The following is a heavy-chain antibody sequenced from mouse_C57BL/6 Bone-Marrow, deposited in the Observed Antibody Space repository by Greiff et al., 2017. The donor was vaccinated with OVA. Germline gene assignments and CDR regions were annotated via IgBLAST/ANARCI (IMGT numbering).Heavy chain of an antibody. V-gene: IGHV14-4*01. Sequence: EVQLQQSGAELVRPGASVKLSCTASGFNIKDDYMHWVKQRPEQGLEWIGWIDPENGDTEYASKFQGKATITADTSSNTAYLQLSSLTSEDTAVYYYTTRGVVELFDYWGQGTTLTVSS. J-gene: IGHJ2*01. CDR2: IDPENGDT. D-gene: IGHD1-1*01. CDR3: TTRGVVELFDY. CDR1: GFNIKDDY.